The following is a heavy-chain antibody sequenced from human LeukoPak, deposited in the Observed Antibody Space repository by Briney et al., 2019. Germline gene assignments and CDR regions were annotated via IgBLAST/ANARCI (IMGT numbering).Heavy chain of an antibody. D-gene: IGHD3-10*01. J-gene: IGHJ5*02. V-gene: IGHV3-48*01. CDR1: GFTFSNYS. CDR2: IRSSSTTI. CDR3: VRQLVS. Sequence: GGSLRLSCEASGFTFSNYSMNWVRQAPGKGLEWVSYIRSSSTTIYYADSVKGRFTISRDNAKNSLYLQMNSLRAEDTAMYYCVRQLVSWGRGTLVTVSS.